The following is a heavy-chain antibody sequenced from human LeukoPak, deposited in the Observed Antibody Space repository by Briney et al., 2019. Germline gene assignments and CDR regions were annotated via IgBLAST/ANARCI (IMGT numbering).Heavy chain of an antibody. CDR1: GYSISSSYY. CDR3: ARGVTSISRGSYGY. V-gene: IGHV4-38-2*01. D-gene: IGHD3-16*01. J-gene: IGHJ4*02. Sequence: PSETLSLTCAVSGYSISSSYYWGWIRQPPEKVLECIGSIYHSGSTYYNPSFKSRVTISVDTSRNQFSLKLRSVTAADTAVYYCARGVTSISRGSYGYWGQGTLVTVSS. CDR2: IYHSGST.